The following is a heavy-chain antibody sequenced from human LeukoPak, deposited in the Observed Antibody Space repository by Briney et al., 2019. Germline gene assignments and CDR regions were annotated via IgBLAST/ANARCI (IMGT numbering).Heavy chain of an antibody. CDR2: IYYSGST. D-gene: IGHD1-26*01. CDR1: GGSISSYY. Sequence: SETLSLTCTVSGGSISSYYWSWIRQPPGKGLEWIGYIYYSGSTNYNPSLKSRVTISVDTSKNQFSLKLSSVTAADTAVYYCATGRNYYYMDVWGKGTTVTVSS. V-gene: IGHV4-59*01. CDR3: ATGRNYYYMDV. J-gene: IGHJ6*03.